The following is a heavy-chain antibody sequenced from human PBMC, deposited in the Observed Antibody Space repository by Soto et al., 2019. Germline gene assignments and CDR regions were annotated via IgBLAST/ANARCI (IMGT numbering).Heavy chain of an antibody. D-gene: IGHD4-17*01. CDR3: ARARLRAVYAFDF. Sequence: PSETLSLICTLSGVSITSGAYYWTWVRQHPGKGLEWIGYIYYNGNTYFSPSLKSRLTISIDTSKNQFSLKLSSVTAADTAMYYCARARLRAVYAFDFWGQGTMVTVSS. V-gene: IGHV4-31*02. CDR1: GVSITSGAYY. CDR2: IYYNGNT. J-gene: IGHJ3*01.